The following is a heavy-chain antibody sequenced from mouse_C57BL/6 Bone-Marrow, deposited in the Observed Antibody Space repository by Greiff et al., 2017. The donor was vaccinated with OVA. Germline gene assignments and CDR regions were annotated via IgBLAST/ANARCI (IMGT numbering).Heavy chain of an antibody. Sequence: QVQLKQPGAELVKPGASVKLSCKASGYTFTSYWMHWVKQRPGRGLEWIGRIDPNSGGTKYNEKFKSKATLTVDKPSSTAYMQLSSLTSEDSAVYYCARKGNYYGSSHWYFDVWGTGTTVTVSS. V-gene: IGHV1-72*01. J-gene: IGHJ1*03. CDR1: GYTFTSYW. CDR3: ARKGNYYGSSHWYFDV. CDR2: IDPNSGGT. D-gene: IGHD1-1*01.